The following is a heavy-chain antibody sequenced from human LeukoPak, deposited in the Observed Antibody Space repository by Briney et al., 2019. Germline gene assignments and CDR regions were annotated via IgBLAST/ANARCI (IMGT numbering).Heavy chain of an antibody. D-gene: IGHD6-19*01. CDR1: GFTFSSYG. V-gene: IGHV3-30*03. Sequence: GGSLRLSCAASGFTFSSYGMHWVRQAPGKGLDRVAVISYDGSNKYYADSVKGRFTISRDNSKNTLYLQMNSLRAEDTAVYYCARHGSGWYAGDYWGQGTLVTVSS. J-gene: IGHJ4*02. CDR3: ARHGSGWYAGDY. CDR2: ISYDGSNK.